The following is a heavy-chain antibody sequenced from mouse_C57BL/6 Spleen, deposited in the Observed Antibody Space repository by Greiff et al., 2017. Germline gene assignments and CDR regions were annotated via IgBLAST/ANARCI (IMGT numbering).Heavy chain of an antibody. Sequence: QVQLQQPGAELVKPGASVNVSCKASGYTFTSYWMHLVKQRPGQGLEWIGRIHPSDSDPTYNQKFKGKATLTVDKASSTAYMQLSSLTSEDTAVYYCAIGGYYLFDYWGQGTTLTVSS. CDR2: IHPSDSDP. CDR3: AIGGYYLFDY. J-gene: IGHJ2*01. D-gene: IGHD2-3*01. V-gene: IGHV1-74*01. CDR1: GYTFTSYW.